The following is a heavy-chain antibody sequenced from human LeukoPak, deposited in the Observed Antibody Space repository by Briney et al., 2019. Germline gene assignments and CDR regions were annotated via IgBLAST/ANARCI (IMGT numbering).Heavy chain of an antibody. V-gene: IGHV4-61*02. Sequence: SETLSLTCTVSGGSISSGSYYWSWIRQPAGKGLEWIGRIYTSGTTNYNPSLKSRVTISVDTSKNQFSLKLSSVTAADTAVYYCARARRMDNFDYWGQGTLVTVSS. J-gene: IGHJ4*02. CDR3: ARARRMDNFDY. D-gene: IGHD3/OR15-3a*01. CDR1: GGSISSGSYY. CDR2: IYTSGTT.